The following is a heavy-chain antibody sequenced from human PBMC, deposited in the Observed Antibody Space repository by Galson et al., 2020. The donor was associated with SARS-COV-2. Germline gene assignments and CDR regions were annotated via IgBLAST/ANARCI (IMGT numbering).Heavy chain of an antibody. CDR2: FSGSGVST. CDR1: GFPFSSYA. J-gene: IGHJ6*02. D-gene: IGHD3-16*01. Sequence: GGSLRLSCAASGFPFSSYAMSWVRQAPGKGLEWVSGFSGSGVSTYYADSVKGRFTISRDISKRTLYLQMNSLRAEDTAVYYCARHVGAYYYYGMDVWGQGTTVTVSS. V-gene: IGHV3-23*01. CDR3: ARHVGAYYYYGMDV.